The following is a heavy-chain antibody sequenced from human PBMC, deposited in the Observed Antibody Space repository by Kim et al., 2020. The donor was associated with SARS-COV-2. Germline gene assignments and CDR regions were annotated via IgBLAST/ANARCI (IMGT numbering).Heavy chain of an antibody. V-gene: IGHV3-30*04. D-gene: IGHD3-10*01. J-gene: IGHJ4*02. CDR1: GFTFSSYA. Sequence: GGSLRLSCAASGFTFSSYAMHWVRQAPGKGLEWVAVISYDGRNKYYADSVKGRFTISRDNSKNTLYLQMNSLRAEDTAVYYCAREGGGYGSGRFDYWGQGTLVTVSS. CDR3: AREGGGYGSGRFDY. CDR2: ISYDGRNK.